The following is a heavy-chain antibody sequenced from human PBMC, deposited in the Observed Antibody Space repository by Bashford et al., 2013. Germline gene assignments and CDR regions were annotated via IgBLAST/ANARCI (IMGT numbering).Heavy chain of an antibody. Sequence: VASVKVSCTASGYTFTDYFLHWVRQAPGQGLEWMGWMNPKNGDTRYAQKFQGRVTMTRDTSITTGFLELSGLISDDTAVYSCARGSEMGAVATSPFQYWGQGTLVTVSS. CDR1: GYTFTDYF. D-gene: IGHD5-24*01. CDR3: ARGSEMGAVATSPFQY. CDR2: MNPKNGDT. V-gene: IGHV1-2*02. J-gene: IGHJ4*02.